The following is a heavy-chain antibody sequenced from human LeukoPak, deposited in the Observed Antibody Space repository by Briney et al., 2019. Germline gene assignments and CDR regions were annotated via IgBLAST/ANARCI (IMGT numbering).Heavy chain of an antibody. Sequence: GGSLRLSCAASGFTFSSYGMHWVRQAPGKGLEWVAVIWYDGSNKYYADSVKGRFTISRDNAKNTLYLQVNSLRAEDTAVYYCARRDNYDYWGQGTLVTVSS. J-gene: IGHJ4*02. CDR2: IWYDGSNK. CDR3: ARRDNYDY. D-gene: IGHD2-15*01. CDR1: GFTFSSYG. V-gene: IGHV3-33*01.